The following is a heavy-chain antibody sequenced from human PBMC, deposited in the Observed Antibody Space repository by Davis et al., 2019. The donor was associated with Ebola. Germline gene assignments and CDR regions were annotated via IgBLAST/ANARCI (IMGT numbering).Heavy chain of an antibody. J-gene: IGHJ6*02. D-gene: IGHD6-6*01. CDR2: IRSNANSYAT. Sequence: GGSLRLSCAASGFTFSGSAMHWVRQASGKGLGWVGRIRSNANSYATAYAASVKGRFTISRDDSKNTAYLQMNSLKTEDTAVYYCTRQEESSSSSLYYYYYGMDVWGQGTTVTVSS. CDR1: GFTFSGSA. CDR3: TRQEESSSSSLYYYYYGMDV. V-gene: IGHV3-73*01.